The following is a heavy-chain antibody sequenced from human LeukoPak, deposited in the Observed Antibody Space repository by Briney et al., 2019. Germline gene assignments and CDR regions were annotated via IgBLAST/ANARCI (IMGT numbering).Heavy chain of an antibody. CDR1: GYTFTSYD. CDR3: ARSGVPAGYCSSTSCYNWFDP. Sequence: ASVKVSCKASGYTFTSYDINWVRQATGQGLEWMGWMNPNSGNTGYAQKFQGRVTITRNTSISTAYMELSSLRSEDTAVYYCARSGVPAGYCSSTSCYNWFDPWGQGTLVTVS. J-gene: IGHJ5*02. D-gene: IGHD2-2*03. V-gene: IGHV1-8*03. CDR2: MNPNSGNT.